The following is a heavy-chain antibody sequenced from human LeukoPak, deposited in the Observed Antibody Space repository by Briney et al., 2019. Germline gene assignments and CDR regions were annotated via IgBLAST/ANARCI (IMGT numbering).Heavy chain of an antibody. CDR3: ARGVTRYNWFDP. V-gene: IGHV5-51*01. D-gene: IGHD4-23*01. CDR2: IYPADSDT. J-gene: IGHJ5*02. CDR1: GYGFSANW. Sequence: GESLKISCHAFGYGFSANWIGCVRHMPPKSLEWMGIIYPADSDTYYSPSFQGQVTISADKSISTTYLQWSSLKASDSAMYYCARGVTRYNWFDPWGQGTLVTVSS.